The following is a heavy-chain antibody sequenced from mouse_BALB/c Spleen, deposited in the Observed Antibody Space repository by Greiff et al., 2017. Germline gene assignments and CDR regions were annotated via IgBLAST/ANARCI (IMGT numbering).Heavy chain of an antibody. J-gene: IGHJ2*01. Sequence: EVQLQQSGAELVKPGASVKLSCTASGFNIKDYYMHWVKQRPEQGLEWIGWIDPENGDTEYAPKFQGKATMTADTSSNTAYLQLSSLTSEDTAVYYCNAYYYGSEDYFDYWGQGTTLTVSS. CDR1: GFNIKDYY. D-gene: IGHD1-1*01. V-gene: IGHV14-4*02. CDR3: NAYYYGSEDYFDY. CDR2: IDPENGDT.